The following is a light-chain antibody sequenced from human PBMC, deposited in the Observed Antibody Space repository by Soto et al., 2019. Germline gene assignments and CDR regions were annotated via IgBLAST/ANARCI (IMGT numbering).Light chain of an antibody. V-gene: IGKV2-40*01. CDR3: WHRIAFPYT. CDR2: KLS. Sequence: DIVMTQTPLSLPVTPGESASISCRSSQSLLASDDGNTYLDWFMQKPGQSPQLLIYKLSYRDSGVPDRFSGSVSDTDFTLKISRVEAEVLGVYFWWHRIAFPYTFGQGTKLEI. J-gene: IGKJ2*01. CDR1: QSLLASDDGNTY.